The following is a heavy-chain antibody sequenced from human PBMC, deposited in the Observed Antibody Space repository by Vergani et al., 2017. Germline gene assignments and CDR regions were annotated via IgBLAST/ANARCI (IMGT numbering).Heavy chain of an antibody. J-gene: IGHJ5*02. CDR1: GFTFGDYA. D-gene: IGHD3-22*01. CDR2: IRSKAYGGTT. CDR3: TSGLYYYDSSGYYVTPT. V-gene: IGHV3-49*04. Sequence: EVQLVESGGGLVQPGRSLRLSCTASGFTFGDYAMSWVRQAPGKGLEWVGFIRSKAYGGTTEYAASVKGRFTISRDDSKSIAYLQMNSLKTEDTAVCYCTSGLYYYDSSGYYVTPTWGQGTLVTVSS.